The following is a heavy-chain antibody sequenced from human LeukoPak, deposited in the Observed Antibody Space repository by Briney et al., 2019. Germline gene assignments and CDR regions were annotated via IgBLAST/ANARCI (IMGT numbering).Heavy chain of an antibody. V-gene: IGHV3-48*03. Sequence: GGSLRLSCAASGYTFSSYEMKWVRQAPGKGLEWVSYISSSGRTVYYADSVKGRFTISRDNAKDSLYLQMNSLRAEDTAVYYCVRQIVGATGLDYWGQGTLVTVSS. J-gene: IGHJ4*02. D-gene: IGHD1-26*01. CDR2: ISSSGRTV. CDR3: VRQIVGATGLDY. CDR1: GYTFSSYE.